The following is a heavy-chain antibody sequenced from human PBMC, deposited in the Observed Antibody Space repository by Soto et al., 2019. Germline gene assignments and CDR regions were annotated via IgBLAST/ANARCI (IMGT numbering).Heavy chain of an antibody. J-gene: IGHJ6*02. CDR2: IYYSGSP. V-gene: IGHV4-39*01. Sequence: SETLPLTWTVSGGSISSSSDYWGWIRQPPGKGLEWIGYIYYSGSPYYNPSLKSRVTISVGTSKNQFSLKLSSVTAADTAVYYCAVPAASVAGASGSYYYYGMDVWGQGTTVNVSS. CDR3: AVPAASVAGASGSYYYYGMDV. CDR1: GGSISSSSDY. D-gene: IGHD6-19*01.